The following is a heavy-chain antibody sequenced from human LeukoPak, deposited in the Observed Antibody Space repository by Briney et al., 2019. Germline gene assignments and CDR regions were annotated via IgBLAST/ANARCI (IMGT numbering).Heavy chain of an antibody. D-gene: IGHD5-24*01. V-gene: IGHV3-7*01. CDR2: IKQDGSEK. J-gene: IGHJ3*02. CDR3: ARDWVEMATISYAFDI. Sequence: GGSLRLSCAASGFTFSRYWMSWVRQAPGKGLEWVANIKQDGSEKYYVDSVKGRFTISRDSAKNSLYLQMNSLRAEDTAVYYCARDWVEMATISYAFDIWGQGTMVTVSS. CDR1: GFTFSRYW.